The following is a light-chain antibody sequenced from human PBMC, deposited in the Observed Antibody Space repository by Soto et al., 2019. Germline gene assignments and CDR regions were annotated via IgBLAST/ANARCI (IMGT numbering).Light chain of an antibody. Sequence: DIEMTQSPSSLSASVGDRVTLTCRASQGISTYLNWYQHKPGKAPKLLIYAASLLHSGVPSRFSGSGSGTDFTLIISSLQPDDFAVYYCQQSYSSPRTCGQGTKLEI. CDR1: QGISTY. J-gene: IGKJ2*02. CDR2: AAS. V-gene: IGKV1-39*01. CDR3: QQSYSSPRT.